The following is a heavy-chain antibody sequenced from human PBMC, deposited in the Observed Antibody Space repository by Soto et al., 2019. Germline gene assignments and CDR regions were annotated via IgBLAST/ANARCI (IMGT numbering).Heavy chain of an antibody. CDR3: ARLNIAAAVYFDL. J-gene: IGHJ2*01. CDR2: LYTGGST. V-gene: IGHV3-66*04. Sequence: EVQLVESGGGLVQPGGSLILSCAASGFAVSSNYMSWVRQAPGKGLEWVSVLYTGGSTYYAESVKGRFIISRDNSKNTLFLHMNSLRADDTAMYYCARLNIAAAVYFDLWGRGTLVTVSS. D-gene: IGHD6-13*01. CDR1: GFAVSSNY.